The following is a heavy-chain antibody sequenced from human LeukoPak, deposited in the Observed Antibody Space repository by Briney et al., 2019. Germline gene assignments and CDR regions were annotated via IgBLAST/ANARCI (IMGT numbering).Heavy chain of an antibody. CDR2: MNPNSGNT. D-gene: IGHD4-11*01. V-gene: IGHV1-8*01. Sequence: ASVKVSCKASGYTFTNYDINWVRQATGQGLEWMGWMNPNSGNTGYAQEFQGRVSMTRNTSISTAYMELSSLRYEDTAVYYCATDYTDYSLDYWGQGTLVTVSS. J-gene: IGHJ4*02. CDR1: GYTFTNYD. CDR3: ATDYTDYSLDY.